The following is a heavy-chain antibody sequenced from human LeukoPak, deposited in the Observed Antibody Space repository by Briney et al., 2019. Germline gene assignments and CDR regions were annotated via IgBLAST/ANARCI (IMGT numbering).Heavy chain of an antibody. J-gene: IGHJ4*02. CDR1: GFTFSSYA. CDR2: ISYDGSDK. V-gene: IGHV3-30*04. CDR3: ARVHLYGYVDY. D-gene: IGHD3-16*01. Sequence: PGGSLRLSCAASGFTFSSYAMHWVRQAPGKGLEWVAVISYDGSDKYYADSVKGRFTISRDNSKNTLYLQMNSLRAEDTAVYYCARVHLYGYVDYWGQGTLVTVSS.